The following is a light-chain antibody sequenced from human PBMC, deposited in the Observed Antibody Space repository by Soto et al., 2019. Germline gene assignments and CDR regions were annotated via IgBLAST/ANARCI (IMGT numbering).Light chain of an antibody. CDR1: QPINSH. Sequence: DIVLTQSPAALSVSPGGRATLSCRASQPINSHLAWYQQKPGQAPRLLIYDASNRATGIPARFSGSGSGTXFTLTISSLEPEDFAVYFCQQRRDWPTFGQGTKVEI. CDR3: QQRRDWPT. CDR2: DAS. V-gene: IGKV3-11*01. J-gene: IGKJ1*01.